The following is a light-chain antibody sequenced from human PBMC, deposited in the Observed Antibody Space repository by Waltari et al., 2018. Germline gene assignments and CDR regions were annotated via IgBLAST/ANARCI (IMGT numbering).Light chain of an antibody. CDR3: QQYSITPFT. J-gene: IGKJ3*01. Sequence: DIVMTQSPASLAVSLGEWATINSRSSPSVLSSSSNRNSLAWYQQKPGPPPNLLIYWASTRESGVPDRFSGSGSGTDFTLTISSLQAEDVAVYYCQQYSITPFTFGPGTKVDIK. V-gene: IGKV4-1*01. CDR2: WAS. CDR1: PSVLSSSSNRNS.